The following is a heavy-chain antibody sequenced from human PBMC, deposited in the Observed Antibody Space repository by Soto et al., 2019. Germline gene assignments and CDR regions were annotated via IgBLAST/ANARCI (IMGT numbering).Heavy chain of an antibody. CDR2: INHSGST. D-gene: IGHD2-8*01. CDR1: GGSFSGYY. CDR3: ARGEKITYCTNGVCYPQYYYYYGMAV. Sequence: SETLSLTCAVYGGSFSGYYWSWIRQPPGKGLEWIGEINHSGSTNYNPSLKSRVTISVDTSKNQFSLKLSSVTAADTAVYYCARGEKITYCTNGVCYPQYYYYYGMAVWGQGTTVTVSS. V-gene: IGHV4-34*01. J-gene: IGHJ6*02.